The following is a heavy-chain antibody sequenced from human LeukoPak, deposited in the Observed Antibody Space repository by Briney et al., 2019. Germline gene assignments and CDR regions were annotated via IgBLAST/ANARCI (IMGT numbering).Heavy chain of an antibody. J-gene: IGHJ4*02. Sequence: GGSLRLSCAASGFTFDDYAMHWVRQAPGKGLEWVSGISWNSYIINYADSVKGRFTISRDNARNSLYLQMNTLRAEDTALYYCAKSGALTTVDYWGQGTLVTVSS. CDR3: AKSGALTTVDY. CDR2: ISWNSYII. CDR1: GFTFDDYA. D-gene: IGHD4-17*01. V-gene: IGHV3-9*01.